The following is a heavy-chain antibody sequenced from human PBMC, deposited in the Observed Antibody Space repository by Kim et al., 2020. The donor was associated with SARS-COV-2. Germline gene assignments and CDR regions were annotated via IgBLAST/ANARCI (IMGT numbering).Heavy chain of an antibody. CDR2: IQDDGSEK. J-gene: IGHJ4*02. CDR1: GFTFSSYW. V-gene: IGHV3-7*04. Sequence: GGSLRLSCAASGFTFSSYWMSWVRQAPGKGPEWVANIQDDGSEKNYVDSVKGRFTIYRDNTKNSLYLQMNSLRAEDAAVYYCMKDYRGDWGQGSLVTVS. D-gene: IGHD5-12*01. CDR3: MKDYRGD.